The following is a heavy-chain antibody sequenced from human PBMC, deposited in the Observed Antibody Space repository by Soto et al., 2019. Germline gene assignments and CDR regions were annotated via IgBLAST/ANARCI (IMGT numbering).Heavy chain of an antibody. Sequence: GGSLRLSCAASGFTFSSYAMHWVRQAPGKGLEWVAVISYDGSNKYYADSVKGRFTISRDNSKNTLYLQMNSLRAEDTAVYYCARVKNSSEWLLRPRDAFDIWGQGTMVTVSS. CDR3: ARVKNSSEWLLRPRDAFDI. CDR2: ISYDGSNK. CDR1: GFTFSSYA. D-gene: IGHD3-22*01. V-gene: IGHV3-30-3*01. J-gene: IGHJ3*02.